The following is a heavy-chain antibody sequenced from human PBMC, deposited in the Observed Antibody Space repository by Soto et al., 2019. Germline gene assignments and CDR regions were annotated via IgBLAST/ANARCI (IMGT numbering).Heavy chain of an antibody. Sequence: ASVKVSCKASGYTFTSYDINWVRQATGQGLEWMGWMNPNSGNTGYEQKFQGRVTMTRNTSISTAYMELSSLRSEETAVYYCARTLYGDNVDYWGQGTLVTVSS. CDR1: GYTFTSYD. V-gene: IGHV1-8*01. CDR3: ARTLYGDNVDY. CDR2: MNPNSGNT. D-gene: IGHD4-17*01. J-gene: IGHJ4*02.